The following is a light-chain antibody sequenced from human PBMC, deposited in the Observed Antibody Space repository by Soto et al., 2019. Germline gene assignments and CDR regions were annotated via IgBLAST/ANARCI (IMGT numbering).Light chain of an antibody. V-gene: IGLV1-51*02. CDR3: GAWDRGLKAGG. CDR2: END. J-gene: IGLJ3*02. Sequence: QSVLTQPPSVSAAPGEKVTISCSGSSSNIGRNYVSWYQQLPGSAPKLLIYENDRRPSGIPDRFSGSKSGTAATLGITGLQTGDEAEYDCGAWDRGLKAGGFGGGTKRTVL. CDR1: SSNIGRNY.